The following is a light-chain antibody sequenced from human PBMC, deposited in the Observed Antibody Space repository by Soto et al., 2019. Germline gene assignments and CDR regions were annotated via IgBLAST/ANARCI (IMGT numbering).Light chain of an antibody. CDR3: QQYEGWPRT. J-gene: IGKJ2*01. V-gene: IGKV3-15*01. CDR1: QNIHIN. Sequence: EIVMTQSPDTLSVSPGDTATLSCRSSQNIHINLAWYQQKPGQAPTLLIYGFTARAPGVPARFSGSGYGTDFTLTIRSVQSGDFGVFYCQQYEGWPRTFCLGTQVEIQ. CDR2: GFT.